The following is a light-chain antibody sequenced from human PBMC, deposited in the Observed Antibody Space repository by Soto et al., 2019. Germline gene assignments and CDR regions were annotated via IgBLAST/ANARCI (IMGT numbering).Light chain of an antibody. V-gene: IGLV2-14*03. J-gene: IGLJ2*01. Sequence: QSALTQPASVSGSPGQSITISCTGTSSDVGRYNFVSWYQHHPGKAPKLMIYDVNNRPSGVSNRFSGSKSGNTASLTISGLQAEDGADYYCSSYASNGDVLFGGGTKVTVL. CDR2: DVN. CDR3: SSYASNGDVL. CDR1: SSDVGRYNF.